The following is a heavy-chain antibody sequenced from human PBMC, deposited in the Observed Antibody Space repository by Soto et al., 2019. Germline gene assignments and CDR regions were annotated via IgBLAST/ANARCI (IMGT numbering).Heavy chain of an antibody. V-gene: IGHV4-39*01. D-gene: IGHD1-7*01. CDR3: ERRPVGNSHDY. CDR1: GGSVSSSGYY. Sequence: SETLSLTCTVSGGSVSSSGYYWAWIRQPPGKGLEWIGSIYYGANTYYNPSLKSRVTISVDTSTNQFSLNLGSVTATDTAVYYCERRPVGNSHDYWGQGTLVTVSS. CDR2: IYYGANT. J-gene: IGHJ4*02.